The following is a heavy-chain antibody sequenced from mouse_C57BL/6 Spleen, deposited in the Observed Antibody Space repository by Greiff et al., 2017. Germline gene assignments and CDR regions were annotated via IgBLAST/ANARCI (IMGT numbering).Heavy chain of an antibody. J-gene: IGHJ4*01. CDR1: GFTFSDYG. CDR3: ARGSVYAMDY. V-gene: IGHV5-17*01. Sequence: EVKLQESGGGLVKPGGSLKLSCAASGFTFSDYGMHWVRQAPEKGLEWVAYISSGSSTIYYADTVKGRFTISRDNAKNTLFLQMTSLRSEDTAMYYCARGSVYAMDYWGQGTSVTVSS. CDR2: ISSGSSTI.